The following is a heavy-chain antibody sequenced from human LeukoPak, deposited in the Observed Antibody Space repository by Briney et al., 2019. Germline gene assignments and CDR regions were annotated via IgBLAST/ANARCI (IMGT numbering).Heavy chain of an antibody. CDR3: ARRRDFIDY. D-gene: IGHD3/OR15-3a*01. CDR1: GFTFSSYG. V-gene: IGHV3-33*01. J-gene: IGHJ4*02. Sequence: GGSPRLSCAASGFTFSSYGMHWVRQAPGKGLEWGAVIWYDGSNTYYAGSVKGRFAISRDNAKNSLYLQMNSLRAEDTAVYYCARRRDFIDYWGQGTLVTVSS. CDR2: IWYDGSNT.